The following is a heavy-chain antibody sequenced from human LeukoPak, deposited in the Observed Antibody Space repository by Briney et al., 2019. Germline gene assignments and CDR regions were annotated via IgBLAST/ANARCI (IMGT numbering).Heavy chain of an antibody. J-gene: IGHJ5*02. D-gene: IGHD2-15*01. CDR1: GFTFSSYA. CDR2: ISGSRGST. V-gene: IGHV3-23*01. Sequence: GGSLRLSCAASGFTFSSYAMSWVRQAPGKGLEWVSAISGSRGSTYYADSVKGRFTISRDNSNNTLYLQMNSLRPEHPAVYYCAKGPSRDYSNCFDLWGQGTLVTVSS. CDR3: AKGPSRDYSNCFDL.